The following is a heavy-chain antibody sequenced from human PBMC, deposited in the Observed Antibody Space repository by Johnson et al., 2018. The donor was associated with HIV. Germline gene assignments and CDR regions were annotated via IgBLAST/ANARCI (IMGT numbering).Heavy chain of an antibody. D-gene: IGHD2-2*01. V-gene: IGHV3-23*04. CDR1: GFTFSNAW. J-gene: IGHJ3*02. Sequence: VQLVESGGGLVKPGGSLRLSCAASGFTFSNAWMSWVRQAPGKGLEWVSTISHSANSTYYSDSVKGRFIFSRDNSKNTLYLQMNRLRAEDTAVYYCAKSPSQLGSAFDIWGQGTMVTVSS. CDR2: ISHSANST. CDR3: AKSPSQLGSAFDI.